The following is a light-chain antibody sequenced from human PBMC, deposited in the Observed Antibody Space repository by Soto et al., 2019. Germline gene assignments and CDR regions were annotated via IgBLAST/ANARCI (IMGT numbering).Light chain of an antibody. CDR1: QSVSSSY. CDR3: QQYGSSPPWT. CDR2: GAY. J-gene: IGKJ1*01. V-gene: IGKV3-20*01. Sequence: EIVLTQSPGTLSLSPGERATLSCRASQSVSSSYLAWYQQKPGQAPRLLIYGAYSRATGIPDRFSGSGSGTDFTLTISILEPEDFAGYYCQQYGSSPPWTFGQGTKVEIK.